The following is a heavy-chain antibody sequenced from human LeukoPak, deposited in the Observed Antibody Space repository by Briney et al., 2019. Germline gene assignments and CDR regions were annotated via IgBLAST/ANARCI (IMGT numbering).Heavy chain of an antibody. CDR1: GYTFTSYD. Sequence: GASVKVSCKASGYTFTSYDINWVRQATGQGLEWMGWMNPNSGNTGYAQKFQGRVTMTRNTSISTAYMELSSLRSEDTAVYYCARGVTMVRGVPVGYWGQGTPVTVSS. J-gene: IGHJ4*02. V-gene: IGHV1-8*01. CDR2: MNPNSGNT. D-gene: IGHD3-10*01. CDR3: ARGVTMVRGVPVGY.